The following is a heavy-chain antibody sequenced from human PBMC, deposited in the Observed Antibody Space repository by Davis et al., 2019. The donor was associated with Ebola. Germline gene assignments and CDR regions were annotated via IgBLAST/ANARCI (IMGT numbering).Heavy chain of an antibody. D-gene: IGHD3-22*01. Sequence: SVKVSCKASGGTFSSYAISWVRHAPGQGLDWMGGIIPVFGIPKYAQKFQGRVTITADESTSTAYMELSSLRSEDTAVYYCARDRYSDGSGYFFEQSHWGQGTLVTVSS. CDR3: ARDRYSDGSGYFFEQSH. CDR1: GGTFSSYA. J-gene: IGHJ4*02. CDR2: IIPVFGIP. V-gene: IGHV1-69*13.